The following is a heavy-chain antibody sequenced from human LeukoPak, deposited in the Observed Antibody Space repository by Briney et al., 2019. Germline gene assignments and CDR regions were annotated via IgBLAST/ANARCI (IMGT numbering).Heavy chain of an antibody. CDR2: ISSSSSYI. D-gene: IGHD3-10*01. CDR3: ARDRGDLDAFDI. J-gene: IGHJ3*02. V-gene: IGHV3-21*01. Sequence: GGSLRLSCAASGFTFSSYSMSWVRQAPGKGLEWVSSISSSSSYIYYADSVKGRFTISRDNAKNSLYLQMNSLRAEDTAVYYCARDRGDLDAFDIWGQGTMVTVSS. CDR1: GFTFSSYS.